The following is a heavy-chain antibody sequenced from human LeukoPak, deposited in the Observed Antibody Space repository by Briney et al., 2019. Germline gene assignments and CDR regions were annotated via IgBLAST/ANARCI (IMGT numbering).Heavy chain of an antibody. CDR1: GFTLSNYA. CDR3: AKYCGGDCFRNFDS. V-gene: IGHV3-23*01. CDR2: IGHYGADI. J-gene: IGHJ4*02. D-gene: IGHD2-21*02. Sequence: PGGSLRLSCAASGFTLSNYAMTWVRQAPGRGLEWVSVIGHYGADIHYADSVEGRFTISRDNSANTLYLQMNSLRAEDTAVYYCAKYCGGDCFRNFDSWGQGTLVTVSS.